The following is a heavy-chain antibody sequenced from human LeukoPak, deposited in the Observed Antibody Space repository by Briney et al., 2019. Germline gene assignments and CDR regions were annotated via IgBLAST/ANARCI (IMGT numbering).Heavy chain of an antibody. V-gene: IGHV4-59*01. CDR2: IYYSGST. CDR3: ARDHNQYYYGSGVSGGWFDP. D-gene: IGHD3-10*01. Sequence: SETLSLTCTVSGGSISSYYWSWIRQPPGKELEWIGYIYYSGSTNYNPSLKSRVTISVDTSKNQFSLKLSSVTAADTAVYYCARDHNQYYYGSGVSGGWFDPWGQGTLVTVSS. CDR1: GGSISSYY. J-gene: IGHJ5*02.